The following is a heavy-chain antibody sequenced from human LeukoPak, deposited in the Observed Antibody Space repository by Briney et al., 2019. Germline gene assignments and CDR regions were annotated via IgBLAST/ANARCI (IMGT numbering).Heavy chain of an antibody. J-gene: IGHJ2*01. Sequence: PGGSLRRSCAASGVTFSSYARHWVRQAPGKGLEWVAVISYDGSNKYYADSVKGRFTISRDNSKNTLYLQMNSLRAEDTAVYYCAKDQVGAPPPTDWYFDLWGRGTLVTVSS. CDR1: GVTFSSYA. CDR2: ISYDGSNK. V-gene: IGHV3-30*04. D-gene: IGHD1-26*01. CDR3: AKDQVGAPPPTDWYFDL.